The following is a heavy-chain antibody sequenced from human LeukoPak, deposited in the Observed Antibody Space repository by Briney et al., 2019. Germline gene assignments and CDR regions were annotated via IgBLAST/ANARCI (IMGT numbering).Heavy chain of an antibody. CDR3: ARIESLSYGSPRYFDY. CDR1: GYSFTSYW. D-gene: IGHD5-18*01. Sequence: GESLKISCKGSGYSFTSYWIGWVRQMPGKGLEWMGIIYPGDSDTRYSPSFQGQVTISADKSISTAYLQWSSLKASDTAMFYCARIESLSYGSPRYFDYWGQGTLVTVSS. J-gene: IGHJ4*02. CDR2: IYPGDSDT. V-gene: IGHV5-51*01.